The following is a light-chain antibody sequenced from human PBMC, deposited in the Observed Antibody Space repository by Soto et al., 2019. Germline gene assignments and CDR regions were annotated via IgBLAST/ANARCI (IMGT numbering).Light chain of an antibody. J-gene: IGKJ5*01. Sequence: EIVLTQSPGTLSLSPGERATLSCRASQSVSSSYLAWYQQKPGQAPRLLIYGASSRATGIPDRCSGSGCGRDFTLTISRLEPEDVAVYYCQQYGSSRPITFGQGTRLEIK. CDR3: QQYGSSRPIT. CDR1: QSVSSSY. V-gene: IGKV3-20*01. CDR2: GAS.